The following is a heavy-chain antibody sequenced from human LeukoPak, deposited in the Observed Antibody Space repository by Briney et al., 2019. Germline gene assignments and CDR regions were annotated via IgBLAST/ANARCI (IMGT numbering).Heavy chain of an antibody. CDR1: RFTVNDNF. V-gene: IGHV3-66*02. CDR3: TREIRKNYRFYFDT. Sequence: PGGSLRLSCAASRFTVNDNFMNWVRQAPGKGLGWLSVIYSGGAAYYADSVKGRFTASRDSSENKVFLQMDSLRIEDTAVYYCTREIRKNYRFYFDTWGQGTLVTVSS. D-gene: IGHD1-7*01. J-gene: IGHJ4*02. CDR2: IYSGGAA.